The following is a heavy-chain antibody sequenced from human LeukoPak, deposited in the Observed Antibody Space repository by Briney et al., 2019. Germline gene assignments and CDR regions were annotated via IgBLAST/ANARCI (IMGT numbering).Heavy chain of an antibody. J-gene: IGHJ4*02. CDR3: AVEYYYGSGSYYN. CDR2: FDPEDGET. V-gene: IGHV1-24*01. Sequence: AASVKVSCKVSGYTLTELSMHWVRQAPGKGLEWMGGFDPEDGETIYAQKFQGRVTMTRNTSISTAYMELSSLRSEGTAVYYCAVEYYYGSGSYYNWGQGTLVTVSS. CDR1: GYTLTELS. D-gene: IGHD3-10*01.